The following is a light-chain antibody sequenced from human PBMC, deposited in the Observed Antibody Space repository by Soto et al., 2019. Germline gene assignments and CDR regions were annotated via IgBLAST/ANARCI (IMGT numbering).Light chain of an antibody. Sequence: EILMTQSPDTLSVSPGQSATLSCRASQRVYSNLAWYQQRPGQAPRLLISDASNRATGIPARCSGSGSETDFTLPISSLEPEDSAVYYCQQRSNWPSLTFGGGTKVDIK. CDR1: QRVYSN. CDR3: QQRSNWPSLT. J-gene: IGKJ4*01. CDR2: DAS. V-gene: IGKV3-11*01.